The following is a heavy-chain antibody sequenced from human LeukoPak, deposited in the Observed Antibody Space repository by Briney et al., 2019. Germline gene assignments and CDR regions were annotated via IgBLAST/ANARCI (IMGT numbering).Heavy chain of an antibody. CDR3: ARGSLRYFDWLLRPYYFDY. D-gene: IGHD3-9*01. J-gene: IGHJ4*02. CDR1: GGSISSYY. V-gene: IGHV4-59*12. CDR2: ISDIGSI. Sequence: PSETLSLTCTVSGGSISSYYWSWIRQPPGKGLEWIAYISDIGSINYNPSLKSRVTISVDTSKNQFSLKLSSVTAADTAVYYCARGSLRYFDWLLRPYYFDYWGQGTLVTVSS.